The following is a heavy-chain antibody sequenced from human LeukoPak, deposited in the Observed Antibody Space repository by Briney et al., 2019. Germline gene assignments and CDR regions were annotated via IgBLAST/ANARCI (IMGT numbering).Heavy chain of an antibody. D-gene: IGHD3-9*01. Sequence: PGGSLRLSCAASGFTFSSYAMSWVRQAPGKGLEWVSSISSSSSYIYYADSVKGRFTISRDNAKNSLYLQMNSLRAEDTAVYYCARVRGYFDSIDYWGQGTLVTVSS. CDR3: ARVRGYFDSIDY. CDR2: ISSSSSYI. J-gene: IGHJ4*02. V-gene: IGHV3-21*01. CDR1: GFTFSSYA.